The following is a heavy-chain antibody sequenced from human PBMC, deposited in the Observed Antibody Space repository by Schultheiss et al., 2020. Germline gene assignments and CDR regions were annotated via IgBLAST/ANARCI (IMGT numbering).Heavy chain of an antibody. CDR1: GGSFNGYY. V-gene: IGHV4-59*01. CDR3: ARDRGYGDIDY. J-gene: IGHJ4*02. D-gene: IGHD4-17*01. Sequence: SETLSLTCAVYGGSFNGYYWNWIRQPPGKGLEWIGYIYYSGSTNYNPSLKSRVTISVDTSKNQFSLKLSSVTAADTAVYYCARDRGYGDIDYWGQGTLVTVSS. CDR2: IYYSGST.